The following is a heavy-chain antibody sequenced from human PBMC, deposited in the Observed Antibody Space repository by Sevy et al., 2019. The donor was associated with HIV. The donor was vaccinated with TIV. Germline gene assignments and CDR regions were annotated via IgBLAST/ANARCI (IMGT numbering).Heavy chain of an antibody. D-gene: IGHD2-21*01. CDR2: ISGSGGST. CDR3: ATRRIATTLLLEGIFDY. V-gene: IGHV3-23*01. J-gene: IGHJ4*02. Sequence: GGSLRLSCAASGFTFSSYAMSWVRQAPGKGLEWVSAISGSGGSTYYADSVKGRFTISRDNSKNTLYLQMNSLRAEDTAVYYWATRRIATTLLLEGIFDYWGQGTLVTVSS. CDR1: GFTFSSYA.